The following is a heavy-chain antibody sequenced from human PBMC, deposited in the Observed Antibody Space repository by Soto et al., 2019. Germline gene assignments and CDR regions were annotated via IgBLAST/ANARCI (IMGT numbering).Heavy chain of an antibody. V-gene: IGHV4-59*01. J-gene: IGHJ4*02. CDR2: IYYSGST. D-gene: IGHD6-19*01. CDR3: AGGYNSGWSDYFDY. Sequence: QVQLQESGPGLVKPSETLSLTCTVSGGSISTYYWNWIRQSPGKGLEWIGYIYYSGSTHYNPSLKSRVTISVDTSKNQFSLKLSSVTAADTAVYYCAGGYNSGWSDYFDYWGQGTLVTVSS. CDR1: GGSISTYY.